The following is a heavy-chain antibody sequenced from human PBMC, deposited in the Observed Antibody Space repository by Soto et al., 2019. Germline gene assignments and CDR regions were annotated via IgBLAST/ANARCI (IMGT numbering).Heavy chain of an antibody. V-gene: IGHV5-51*01. CDR2: IYPGDSDT. D-gene: IGHD3-10*01. J-gene: IGHJ1*01. Sequence: ESLKISCKGSGYSFTSYWIGWVRQMPGKGLEWMGIIYPGDSDTRYSPSFQGQVTISADKSISTAYLQWSSLKASDTAMYYCARHGWFGESSVYFQHWGQGTLVTVSS. CDR1: GYSFTSYW. CDR3: ARHGWFGESSVYFQH.